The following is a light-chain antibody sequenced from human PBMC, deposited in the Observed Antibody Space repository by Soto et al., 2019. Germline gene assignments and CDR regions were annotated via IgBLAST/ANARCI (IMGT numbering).Light chain of an antibody. CDR2: EVK. Sequence: QSVLTQPASVSGSPGQSITITCSGTTDDVGSTDSVSWYQHHPGEAPRLVIYEVKNRPSGVPGRFSGSKSVNTASLSISGLQPEDEADYYCRTYTTTGPSIFGSGTKLTVL. J-gene: IGLJ1*01. CDR1: TDDVGSTDS. V-gene: IGLV2-14*01. CDR3: RTYTTTGPSI.